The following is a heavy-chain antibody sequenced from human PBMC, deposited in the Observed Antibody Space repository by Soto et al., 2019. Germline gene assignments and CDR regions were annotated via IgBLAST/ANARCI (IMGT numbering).Heavy chain of an antibody. CDR1: GGSISSSSYY. D-gene: IGHD3-22*01. V-gene: IGHV4-39*01. CDR2: IYYSGST. Sequence: PSETLSLTCTVSGGSISSSSYYWGWIRQPPGKGLEWIGSIYYSGSTYYNPSLKSRFTISRDNAKSSLYLQMSSLRAEDTAVYYCARGDYYDTNGPFSDAFDIWGQGTMVTVSS. J-gene: IGHJ3*02. CDR3: ARGDYYDTNGPFSDAFDI.